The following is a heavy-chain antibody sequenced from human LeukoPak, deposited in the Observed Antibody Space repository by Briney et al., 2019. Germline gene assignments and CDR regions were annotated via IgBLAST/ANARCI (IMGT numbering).Heavy chain of an antibody. D-gene: IGHD2/OR15-2a*01. CDR2: IYYSGST. CDR3: ARPFPSKNYYYYYYMDV. Sequence: SETLSLTCTVSGGSVSSSGYYWAWIRQPPGKGLEWIGTIYYSGSTNYNPSLKSRVTISVDTSKNQFSLKLSSVTAADTAVYYCARPFPSKNYYYYYYMDVWGKGTTVTISS. CDR1: GGSVSSSGYY. V-gene: IGHV4-39*07. J-gene: IGHJ6*03.